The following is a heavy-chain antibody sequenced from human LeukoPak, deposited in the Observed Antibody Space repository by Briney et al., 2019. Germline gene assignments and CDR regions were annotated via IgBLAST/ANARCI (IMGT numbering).Heavy chain of an antibody. CDR1: GFTFSSYS. J-gene: IGHJ4*02. D-gene: IGHD6-13*01. CDR3: ANNRYSTNYFDY. V-gene: IGHV3-23*01. CDR2: ISGSGGGT. Sequence: GGSLRLSCAASGFTFSSYSMNWVRQAPGKGLEWVSAISGSGGGTYYADSVKGRFTISRDNSKNTLYLQMNSLRAEDTAVYYCANNRYSTNYFDYWGQGTLVTVSS.